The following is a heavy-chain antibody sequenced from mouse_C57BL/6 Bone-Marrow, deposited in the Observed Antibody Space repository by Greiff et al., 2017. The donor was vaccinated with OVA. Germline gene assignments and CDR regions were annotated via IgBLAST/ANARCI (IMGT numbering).Heavy chain of an antibody. CDR1: GYTFTDYY. CDR2: INPYNGGT. V-gene: IGHV1-19*01. CDR3: ARHGSTYY. J-gene: IGHJ2*01. D-gene: IGHD1-1*01. Sequence: VQLQQSGPVLVKPGASVKMSCKASGYTFTDYYMNWVKQSHGKSLEWIGVINPYNGGTSYNQKFKGKATLTVDKSSSTAYMVLNSLTSEGSAVXYWARHGSTYYWGRGTTLTVST.